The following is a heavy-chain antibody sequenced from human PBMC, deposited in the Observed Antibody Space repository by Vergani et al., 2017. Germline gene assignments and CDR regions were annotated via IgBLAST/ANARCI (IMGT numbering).Heavy chain of an antibody. J-gene: IGHJ4*02. D-gene: IGHD5-18*01. CDR3: AKDFEGYSYGFIDY. CDR2: IQNDGSNK. Sequence: QVQLVESGGGVVQPGGSLKISCAASGFTFSSYGMHCVRHAPGRGLEWVTFIQNDGSNKYYVDSVKGRFTISRDNSKNTLYLQMNSLRAEDTAVYYCAKDFEGYSYGFIDYWGQGTLVTVSS. V-gene: IGHV3-30*02. CDR1: GFTFSSYG.